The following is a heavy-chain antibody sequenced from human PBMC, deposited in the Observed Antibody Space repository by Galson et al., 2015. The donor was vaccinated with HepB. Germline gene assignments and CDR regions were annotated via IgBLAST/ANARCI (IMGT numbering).Heavy chain of an antibody. V-gene: IGHV3-11*06. D-gene: IGHD3-10*01. Sequence: LRLSCAASEFTFSDYYMSWIRQAPGKGLEWVSYISASSTYTNYADSVKGRFTISRDNAKNSLYLQMNSLRAEDTAVYYCARVRTTLVREVITNNWFDSWGQGTLVTVSS. CDR1: EFTFSDYY. CDR2: ISASSTYT. J-gene: IGHJ5*01. CDR3: ARVRTTLVREVITNNWFDS.